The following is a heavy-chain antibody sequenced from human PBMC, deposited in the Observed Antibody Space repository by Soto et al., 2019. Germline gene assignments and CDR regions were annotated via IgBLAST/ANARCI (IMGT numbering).Heavy chain of an antibody. Sequence: QVQLVESGGGVVQPGRSLRLSCAASGFTFSSYGMHWVRQAPGKGLEWVAVISYDGSNKYYADSVKGRFTISRDNSKNXLYLQMNSLRAEDTAVYYCAGVVTPGYYYYYGMDVWGQGTTVTVSS. CDR2: ISYDGSNK. J-gene: IGHJ6*02. CDR1: GFTFSSYG. V-gene: IGHV3-30*03. CDR3: AGVVTPGYYYYYGMDV. D-gene: IGHD2-15*01.